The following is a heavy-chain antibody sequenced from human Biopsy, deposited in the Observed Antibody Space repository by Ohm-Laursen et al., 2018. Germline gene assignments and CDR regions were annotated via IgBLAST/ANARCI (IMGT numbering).Heavy chain of an antibody. J-gene: IGHJ4*02. CDR1: GGSISSYY. Sequence: SDTLSLTCTVSGGSISSYYWTWIRQPPGKGLEWIGDVYYSGSTNRNPSLKSRVTILVDTSKNQFSLKLSFVTAADTAVYYCAKSGIGTVTRHFDLWGQGTLVTVSS. D-gene: IGHD4-17*01. V-gene: IGHV4-59*07. CDR2: VYYSGST. CDR3: AKSGIGTVTRHFDL.